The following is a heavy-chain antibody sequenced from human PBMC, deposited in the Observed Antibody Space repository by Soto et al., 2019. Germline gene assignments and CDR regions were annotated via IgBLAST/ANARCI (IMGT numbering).Heavy chain of an antibody. J-gene: IGHJ4*02. CDR2: ISAYNGNK. CDR1: GYMFTTYG. CDR3: ARTGGGMAARPLEY. V-gene: IGHV1-18*04. Sequence: QVQLVQSGGEVKKPGASVEVSCRTSGYMFTTYGMSWVRQAPGLGLEWMAWISAYNGNKKYAQKFQGRVTMTTDTSTSTVSMELRNLTSDDTGTYFCARTGGGMAARPLEYWGQGTLVTVSS. D-gene: IGHD6-6*01.